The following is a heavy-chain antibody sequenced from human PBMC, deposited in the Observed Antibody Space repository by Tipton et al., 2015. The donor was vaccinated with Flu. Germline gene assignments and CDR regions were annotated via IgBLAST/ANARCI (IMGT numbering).Heavy chain of an antibody. CDR1: GGSISNYY. Sequence: TLSLTCTVAGGSISNYYWSWVRQPAGKRLQWIGRVHTSGNTHYDPSFESRVTISLDTSKSQFSLKLRSVTAADTAVYFCARGMASGATYFDYWSPGTLVTVSS. CDR2: VHTSGNT. V-gene: IGHV4-4*07. J-gene: IGHJ4*02. CDR3: ARGMASGATYFDY. D-gene: IGHD6-19*01.